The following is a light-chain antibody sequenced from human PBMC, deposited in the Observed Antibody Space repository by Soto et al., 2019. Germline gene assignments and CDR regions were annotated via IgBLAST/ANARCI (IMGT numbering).Light chain of an antibody. CDR3: SSYTSGALYV. CDR2: DVS. V-gene: IGLV2-14*01. J-gene: IGLJ1*01. CDR1: NNDVGGYNY. Sequence: QSALSQPASVSGSPGQSITISCTGTNNDVGGYNYVSWFQQHPGKAPKLMNYDVSDRPSGVSNRFSGSKSGHTASLTISGLQAEDEADYYCSSYTSGALYVFGTGTKVTVL.